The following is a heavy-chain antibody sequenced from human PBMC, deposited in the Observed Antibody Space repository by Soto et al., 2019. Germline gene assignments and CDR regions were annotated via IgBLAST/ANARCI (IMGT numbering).Heavy chain of an antibody. Sequence: SETLSLTCTVSGASIRSYYWSWIRQPPGKGLEWIGCIYYSGSTNYNPSLKSRVTISLDTSKSEVSLKLSSVTAADTAVYYCARDSWNSYYYYYGMDVWGQGTTVTVSS. CDR2: IYYSGST. D-gene: IGHD1-7*01. V-gene: IGHV4-59*01. CDR1: GASIRSYY. CDR3: ARDSWNSYYYYYGMDV. J-gene: IGHJ6*02.